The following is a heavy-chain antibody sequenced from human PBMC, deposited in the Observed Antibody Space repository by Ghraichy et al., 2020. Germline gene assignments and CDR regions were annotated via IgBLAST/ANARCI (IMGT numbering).Heavy chain of an antibody. J-gene: IGHJ5*02. CDR2: VYYSGST. Sequence: SETLSLTCNVSGDAINSDAYYWGWIRQPPGEGLEWIASVYYSGSTYYNPSLKSRVIISMDTSRNQFSLKLSSVTAADTAVYYCARQSNFDRRRYYFRWFDPWGQGTLVTVSS. CDR3: ARQSNFDRRRYYFRWFDP. D-gene: IGHD3-22*01. CDR1: GDAINSDAYY. V-gene: IGHV4-39*01.